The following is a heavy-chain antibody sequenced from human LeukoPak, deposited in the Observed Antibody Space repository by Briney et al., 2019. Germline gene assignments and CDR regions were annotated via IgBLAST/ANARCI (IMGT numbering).Heavy chain of an antibody. CDR3: ARFEVNHEDSSSYYYFDY. D-gene: IGHD3-22*01. CDR2: IYPADSDV. V-gene: IGHV5-51*01. J-gene: IGHJ4*02. Sequence: PGESLKISCRVFGYAFASYWIGWVRQVPGEGLEWMGIIYPADSDVKYNPSFESQVAFSADKSINTAYLQWNSLKASDTAIYYCARFEVNHEDSSSYYYFDYWGQGTLVTVSS. CDR1: GYAFASYW.